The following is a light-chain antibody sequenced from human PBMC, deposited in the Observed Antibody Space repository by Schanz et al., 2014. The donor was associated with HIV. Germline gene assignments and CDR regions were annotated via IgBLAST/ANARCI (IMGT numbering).Light chain of an antibody. CDR2: DVS. CDR3: SSYGGNNNLV. CDR1: RSNIGAGYG. Sequence: QSVLTQPPSVSGAPGQRVTISCTGSRSNIGAGYGVHWYRQLPGTAPKLIIFDVSQRPSAVPDRFSGSKSGNTASLTVSGLQPEDEADYYCSSYGGNNNLVFRGGTKLTVL. V-gene: IGLV1-40*01. J-gene: IGLJ2*01.